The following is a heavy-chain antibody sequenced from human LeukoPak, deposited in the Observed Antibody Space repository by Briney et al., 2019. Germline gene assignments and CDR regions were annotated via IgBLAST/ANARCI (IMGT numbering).Heavy chain of an antibody. D-gene: IGHD6-13*01. CDR3: ARRTGYSSYYYFIDY. J-gene: IGHJ4*02. CDR1: GYSFTTYW. CDR2: IYPGDSDA. V-gene: IGHV5-51*01. Sequence: GESLKISCQGSGYSFTTYWIGWVRQMPGKGLEWMGIIYPGDSDARYSPSFQGQVTISVDKSISTAYLQWSSLKTSDTAMYYCARRTGYSSYYYFIDYWGQGTLVTVSS.